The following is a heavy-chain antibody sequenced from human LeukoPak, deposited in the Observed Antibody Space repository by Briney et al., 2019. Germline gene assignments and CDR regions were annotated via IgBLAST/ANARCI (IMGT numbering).Heavy chain of an antibody. CDR3: ARPFQNGARDFDY. D-gene: IGHD2-8*01. CDR2: MNPNSGNT. CDR1: GYTFTSYD. Sequence: ASVKVSCKASGYTFTSYDINWVRQATGQGLEWMGWMNPNSGNTGYAQKFQGRVTMTRNTSITTAYMELSSLRSEDTAVYCCARPFQNGARDFDYWGQGTLVTVSS. V-gene: IGHV1-8*01. J-gene: IGHJ4*02.